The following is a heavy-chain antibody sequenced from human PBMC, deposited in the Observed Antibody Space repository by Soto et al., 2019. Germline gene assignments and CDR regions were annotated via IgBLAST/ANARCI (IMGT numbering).Heavy chain of an antibody. D-gene: IGHD3-10*01. J-gene: IGHJ6*02. CDR1: GYTFTSYT. CDR2: ISAYNGNT. V-gene: IGHV1-18*04. Sequence: ASVKVSCKASGYTFTSYTISWVLQAPGQGLEWMGWISAYNGNTNYAQKLQGRVTMTTDTSTSTAYMELRSLRSDDTAVYYCARAWGVRGVTLYYYAMDVWGQGTTVTDSS. CDR3: ARAWGVRGVTLYYYAMDV.